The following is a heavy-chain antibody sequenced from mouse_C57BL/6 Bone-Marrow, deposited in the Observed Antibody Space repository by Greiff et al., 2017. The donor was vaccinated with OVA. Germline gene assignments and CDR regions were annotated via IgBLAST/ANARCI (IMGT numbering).Heavy chain of an antibody. V-gene: IGHV1-9*01. CDR1: GYTFTGYW. CDR2: ILTGSGST. J-gene: IGHJ2*01. D-gene: IGHD1-1*01. CDR3: ARRDGGDYYGSPYYVDY. Sequence: QVQLQHSGAELMKPGASVKLSCKATGYTFTGYWIEWVKQRPGHGLEWIGEILTGSGSTNYNEKFKGKATFTADTSSNTADMQLSSLTTEDSAIYYCARRDGGDYYGSPYYVDYWGQGTTLTVSS.